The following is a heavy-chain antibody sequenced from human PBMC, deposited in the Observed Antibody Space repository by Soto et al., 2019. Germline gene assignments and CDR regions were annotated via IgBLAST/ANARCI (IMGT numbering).Heavy chain of an antibody. Sequence: QITLKEYGPTLVKPTQTLTLTCTFSGFSLSTSGVGVGWIRQPPGKALEWITLIYWNDDNRYSPSLKSRLTITKDTSKNQVVLTMNNMDPVDTATYYCAHGGPAAAIDFWGQGTLVTVSS. CDR2: IYWNDDN. CDR1: GFSLSTSGVG. CDR3: AHGGPAAAIDF. V-gene: IGHV2-5*01. J-gene: IGHJ4*02. D-gene: IGHD6-13*01.